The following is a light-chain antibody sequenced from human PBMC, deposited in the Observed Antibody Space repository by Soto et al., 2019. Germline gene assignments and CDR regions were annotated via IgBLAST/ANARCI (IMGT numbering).Light chain of an antibody. CDR3: QQYSSSPELT. CDR1: QSVSSSY. Sequence: EIVLTQSPGTLSLSPGERATLSCRASQSVSSSYLAWYQQKPGQAPRLLIYGASSRATGIPDRFSGSGSGTDFTLTISRLEPEDFAVYYCQQYSSSPELTFGGGTKEDIK. J-gene: IGKJ4*01. V-gene: IGKV3-20*01. CDR2: GAS.